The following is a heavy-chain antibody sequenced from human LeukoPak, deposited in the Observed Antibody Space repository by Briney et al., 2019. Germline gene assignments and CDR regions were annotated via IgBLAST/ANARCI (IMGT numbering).Heavy chain of an antibody. D-gene: IGHD2-15*01. Sequence: GGSLRLSCAASGFTFSSYAMTWVRQAPGKGLEWVSAISGSGGSTYYADSVKSRFTISRDNSKNTLYLQMNSLRAEDTAVYYCAKDGVLGYCSGGSCYSDYWGQGTLVTVSS. CDR2: ISGSGGST. J-gene: IGHJ4*02. V-gene: IGHV3-23*01. CDR1: GFTFSSYA. CDR3: AKDGVLGYCSGGSCYSDY.